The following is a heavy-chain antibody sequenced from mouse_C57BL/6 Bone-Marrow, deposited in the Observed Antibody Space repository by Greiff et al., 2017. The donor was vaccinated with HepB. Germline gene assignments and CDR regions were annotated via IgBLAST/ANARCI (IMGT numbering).Heavy chain of an antibody. V-gene: IGHV5-12*01. CDR1: GFTFSDYY. D-gene: IGHD1-1*01. CDR2: ISNGGGST. Sequence: EVQLVESGGGLVQPGGSLKLSCAASGFTFSDYYMYWVRQTPEKRLEWVAYISNGGGSTYYPDTVKGRFTISRDNAKNTLYLQMSRLQSEDTAMYYCARLDYGSSLSAMDYWGQGTSVTVSS. CDR3: ARLDYGSSLSAMDY. J-gene: IGHJ4*01.